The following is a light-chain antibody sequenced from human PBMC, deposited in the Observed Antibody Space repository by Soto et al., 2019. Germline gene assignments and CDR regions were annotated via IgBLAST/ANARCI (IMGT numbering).Light chain of an antibody. Sequence: QSALTQPRSVSGSPGRSVTISCTGTSSDVGGYNYVSWYHQHPGKAPKLMIYDVSKRPSGVPDRFSGSKSGNTASLTISGLQAEDEADYYCCSYAGSYTVVFGGGTKVTVL. CDR2: DVS. CDR3: CSYAGSYTVV. CDR1: SSDVGGYNY. V-gene: IGLV2-11*01. J-gene: IGLJ2*01.